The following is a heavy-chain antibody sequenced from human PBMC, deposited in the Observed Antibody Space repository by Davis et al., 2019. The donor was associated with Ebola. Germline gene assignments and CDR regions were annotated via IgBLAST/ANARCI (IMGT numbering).Heavy chain of an antibody. V-gene: IGHV3-7*03. Sequence: GESLKISCAASGFTFSSYSMNWVRQAPGKGLEWVANIKQDGSEKYYVDSVKGRFTISRDNAKNSLYLQMNSLRAEDTAVYYCAREGTIRGVNFDYWGQGTLVTVSS. J-gene: IGHJ4*02. CDR3: AREGTIRGVNFDY. D-gene: IGHD3-10*01. CDR1: GFTFSSYS. CDR2: IKQDGSEK.